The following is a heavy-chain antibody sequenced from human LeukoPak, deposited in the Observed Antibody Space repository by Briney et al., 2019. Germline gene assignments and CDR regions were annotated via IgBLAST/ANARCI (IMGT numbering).Heavy chain of an antibody. J-gene: IGHJ6*02. CDR2: ISGSGGST. CDR1: GFTFSSYA. D-gene: IGHD3-10*01. Sequence: GGSLRLSCAASGFTFSSYAMSWVRQAPGKVLEWVSAISGSGGSTYYADSVKGRFTISRDNSKNTLYLQMNSLRAEDTAVYYCAKSMVRGVMGYYYGMDVWGQGTTVTVSS. CDR3: AKSMVRGVMGYYYGMDV. V-gene: IGHV3-23*01.